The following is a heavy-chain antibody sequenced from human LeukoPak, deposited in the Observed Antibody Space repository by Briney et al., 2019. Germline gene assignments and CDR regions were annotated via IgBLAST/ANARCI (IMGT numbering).Heavy chain of an antibody. CDR3: AREDVVVTPGGPFDY. Sequence: GGSLRLSCAASGFTFSSYAMHWVRQAPGKGLEWVAVISYDGSNKYYADSVKGRFTISRDNSKNTLYLQMNSLRAEDTAVYYCAREDVVVTPGGPFDYWGQGTLVTVSS. CDR2: ISYDGSNK. J-gene: IGHJ4*02. V-gene: IGHV3-30-3*01. D-gene: IGHD4-23*01. CDR1: GFTFSSYA.